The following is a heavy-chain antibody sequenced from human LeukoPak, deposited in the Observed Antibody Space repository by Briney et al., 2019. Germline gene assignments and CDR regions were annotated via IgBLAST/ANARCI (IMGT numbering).Heavy chain of an antibody. Sequence: SPTLSLTCAISGDSVSSNSAAWNWIRQSPSRGLEWLGRTYYRSKWYNDYAVSVKSRITINPDTSKNQFSLQLNSVTPEDTAVYYCARDYYDSSGYYQTVPFDYWGQGTLVTVSS. CDR2: TYYRSKWYN. V-gene: IGHV6-1*01. D-gene: IGHD3-22*01. CDR3: ARDYYDSSGYYQTVPFDY. CDR1: GDSVSSNSAA. J-gene: IGHJ4*02.